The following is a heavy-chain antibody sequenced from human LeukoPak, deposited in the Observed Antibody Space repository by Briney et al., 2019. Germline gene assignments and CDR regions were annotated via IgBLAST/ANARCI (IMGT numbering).Heavy chain of an antibody. Sequence: GGSLRLSCSVSGFTFSVYAMHWVRQAPGKGLEWVSSISSSSSYIYYADSVKGRFTISRDNAKNSLYPQMNSLRAEDTAVYYCARDDSSSHAYWGQGTLVTVSS. CDR1: GFTFSVYA. CDR3: ARDDSSSHAY. D-gene: IGHD6-13*01. J-gene: IGHJ4*02. V-gene: IGHV3-21*01. CDR2: ISSSSSYI.